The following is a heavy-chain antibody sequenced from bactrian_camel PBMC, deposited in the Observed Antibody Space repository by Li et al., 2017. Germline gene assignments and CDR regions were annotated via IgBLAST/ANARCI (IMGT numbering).Heavy chain of an antibody. J-gene: IGHJ4*01. D-gene: IGHD4*01. Sequence: DVQLVESGGGLAQPGGSLRLSCEASGSTFSNYDMYWVRQAPGKGLEWVSTISDGDNTYYADSVKGRFTISQDNASNTLYLRMNALKPEDTAMYYCAVEWERVCGSYEYNFWGQGTQVTVS. CDR1: GSTFSNYD. CDR3: AVEWERVCGSYEYNF. V-gene: IGHV3S13*01. CDR2: ISDGDNT.